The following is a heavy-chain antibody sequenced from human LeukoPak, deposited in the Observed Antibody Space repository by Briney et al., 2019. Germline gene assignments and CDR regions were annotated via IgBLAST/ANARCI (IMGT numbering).Heavy chain of an antibody. Sequence: GESLKISCKGSGYTFTRDWIAWVRQMPGKGLELMGIIYPGDSHSIYSPSFQGQVTMSADKSINTAYLQWRSLKASDTAMYSCARKNWGAFDFWGQGTLVTVSS. D-gene: IGHD7-27*01. J-gene: IGHJ4*02. V-gene: IGHV5-51*01. CDR2: IYPGDSHS. CDR3: ARKNWGAFDF. CDR1: GYTFTRDW.